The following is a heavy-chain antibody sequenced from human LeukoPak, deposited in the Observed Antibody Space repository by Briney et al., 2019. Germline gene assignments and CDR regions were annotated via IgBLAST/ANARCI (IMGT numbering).Heavy chain of an antibody. J-gene: IGHJ4*02. Sequence: SETLSLTCTVSGGSIGSYYWSWIPQPPGKGLEWIGYIYNIGRTNYSPSLKSRVTMSINTSKNQFSLKLNAVTAADTAVYYCARHSLGALTTFDYWGQGTLVTVSS. CDR2: IYNIGRT. D-gene: IGHD3-16*01. CDR1: GGSIGSYY. V-gene: IGHV4-59*08. CDR3: ARHSLGALTTFDY.